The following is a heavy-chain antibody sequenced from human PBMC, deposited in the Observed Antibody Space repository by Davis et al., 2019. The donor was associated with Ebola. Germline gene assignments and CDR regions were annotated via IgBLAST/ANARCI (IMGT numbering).Heavy chain of an antibody. J-gene: IGHJ5*02. V-gene: IGHV4-61*01. CDR1: GGSVSSGSYY. CDR3: ARQYYYDSSGYYYWFDP. D-gene: IGHD3-22*01. CDR2: IYYSGST. Sequence: PSETLSLTCTVSGGSVSSGSYYWSWIRQPPGKGLEWIGYIYYSGSTNYNPSLKSRVTMSVDTSKNQFSLKLSSVTAADTAVYYCARQYYYDSSGYYYWFDPWGQGTLVTVSS.